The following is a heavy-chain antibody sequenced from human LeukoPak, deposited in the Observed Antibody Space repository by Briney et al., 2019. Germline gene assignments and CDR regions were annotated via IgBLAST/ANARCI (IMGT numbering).Heavy chain of an antibody. J-gene: IGHJ4*02. CDR3: AKGPQPYSGSHPDY. Sequence: GGSLRLSCAASGFTFSNNAMTWVRQAPREGLEWVPTITGSDDSPYYADSVKGLFTISRDYSKNTVFLQLNSLRAEDTAMYYCAKGPQPYSGSHPDYWGQGTLVTVSS. V-gene: IGHV3-23*01. CDR1: GFTFSNNA. D-gene: IGHD3-22*01. CDR2: ITGSDDSP.